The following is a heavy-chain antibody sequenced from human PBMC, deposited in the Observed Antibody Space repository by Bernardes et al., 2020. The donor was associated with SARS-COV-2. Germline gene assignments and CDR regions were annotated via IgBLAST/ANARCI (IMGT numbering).Heavy chain of an antibody. CDR2: LNSGVGDI. CDR1: GVPFRSYW. CDR3: ARSSNYGPDY. D-gene: IGHD3-10*01. V-gene: IGHV3-74*03. Sequence: SVRLYSSASGVPFRSYWIHLVRQSPGKGLVWVSRLNSGVGDITYADSVKGRFLISRDNAKNMLYLQMNSLRAEDTAVYYCARSSNYGPDYWGQGTLVTVSS. J-gene: IGHJ4*02.